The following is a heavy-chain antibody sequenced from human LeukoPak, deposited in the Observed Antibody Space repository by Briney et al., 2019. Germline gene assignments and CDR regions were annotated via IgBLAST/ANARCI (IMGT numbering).Heavy chain of an antibody. CDR1: GFTFSSYG. Sequence: PGRSLRLSCAASGFTFSSYGMHWVRQAPGKGLEWVAVISYDGSNKYYADSVKGRFTISRDNSKNTLYLQMNSLRAEDTAVYYYATVDLYDSSGYYYRTGFDYWGQGTLVTVSS. V-gene: IGHV3-30*03. J-gene: IGHJ4*02. CDR2: ISYDGSNK. CDR3: ATVDLYDSSGYYYRTGFDY. D-gene: IGHD3-22*01.